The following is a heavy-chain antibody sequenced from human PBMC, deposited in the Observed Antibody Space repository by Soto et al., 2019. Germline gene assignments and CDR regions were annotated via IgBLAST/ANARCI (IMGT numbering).Heavy chain of an antibody. Sequence: PGESLKISCKGSVYNFPSDWIGWVRQMSGKGLEWMGIIYPGDSDTRYSPSFQGQVTISADKSISTAYLHWSSLKASDSAIYYCARPSYSRSGMDVWGQGTTVTVSS. CDR2: IYPGDSDT. J-gene: IGHJ6*02. V-gene: IGHV5-51*01. CDR3: ARPSYSRSGMDV. D-gene: IGHD6-13*01. CDR1: VYNFPSDW.